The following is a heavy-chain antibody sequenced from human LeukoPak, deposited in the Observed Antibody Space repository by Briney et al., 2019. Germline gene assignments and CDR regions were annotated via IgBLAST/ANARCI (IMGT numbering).Heavy chain of an antibody. CDR3: ARDPTGQASGYFDY. CDR1: GGSISSYY. Sequence: SETLSLTCTVSGGSISSYYWSWIRQPPGKGLEWIGYIYYSGSTNYNPSLKSRVTISVDTSKNQFSLKLSSVTAADTAVYYCARDPTGQASGYFDYWGQGTLVTVSS. CDR2: IYYSGST. J-gene: IGHJ4*02. D-gene: IGHD4-11*01. V-gene: IGHV4-59*01.